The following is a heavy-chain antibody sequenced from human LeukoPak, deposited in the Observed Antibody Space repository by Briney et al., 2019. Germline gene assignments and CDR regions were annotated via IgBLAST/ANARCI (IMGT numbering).Heavy chain of an antibody. CDR3: ARDQSSSRSYYYYYGMDV. D-gene: IGHD6-13*01. Sequence: ASVKVSCKASGYTFTSYAMNWVRQAPGQGLEWMGWINTSTGNPTYAQGFTGRFVFSLDTSVSTAYLQISSLKAEDTAVYYCARDQSSSRSYYYYYGMDVWGQGTTVTVSS. CDR2: INTSTGNP. J-gene: IGHJ6*02. CDR1: GYTFTSYA. V-gene: IGHV7-4-1*02.